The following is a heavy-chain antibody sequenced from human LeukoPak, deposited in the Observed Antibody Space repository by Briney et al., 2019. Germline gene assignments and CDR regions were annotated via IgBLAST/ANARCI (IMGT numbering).Heavy chain of an antibody. CDR2: IYYSGST. Sequence: PSETLSLTCAVSGGSISSYYWSWIRQPPGKGLEWIGYIYYSGSTNYNPSLKSRVTISVDTSKNQFSLKLSSVTAADMAVYYCARRSYYGHRFDPWGQGTLVTVSS. J-gene: IGHJ5*02. CDR3: ARRSYYGHRFDP. CDR1: GGSISSYY. D-gene: IGHD3-10*01. V-gene: IGHV4-59*01.